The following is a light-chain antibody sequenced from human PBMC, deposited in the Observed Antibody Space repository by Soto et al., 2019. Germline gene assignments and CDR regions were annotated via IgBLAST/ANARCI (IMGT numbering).Light chain of an antibody. J-gene: IGKJ1*01. CDR2: DAS. CDR1: QSVSSSY. V-gene: IGKV3-11*01. Sequence: IVSTQSPGTLSWSPGEKAILSSMASQSVSSSYFAWYQQTPGQAPRLLIYDASNRATGIPARFSGSGSGTDLPLTISLLPPEDFAVYYCLQRIKWRTFGQGTKVDIK. CDR3: LQRIKWRT.